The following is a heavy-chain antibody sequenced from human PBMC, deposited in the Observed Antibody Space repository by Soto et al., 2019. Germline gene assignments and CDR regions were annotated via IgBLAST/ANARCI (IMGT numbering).Heavy chain of an antibody. V-gene: IGHV3-23*01. J-gene: IGHJ4*02. Sequence: QSGGSLRLSCAASGFTFRSHAMSWVRQAPGKGLEWVSSISCSGGITYYAYSVKGRFTISIDNYKKTLLLQMDSLIAEDTALYYCTKDGEYSGSSATFYFRXWGQVTLVTISX. D-gene: IGHD6-6*01. CDR1: GFTFRSHA. CDR3: TKDGEYSGSSATFYFRX. CDR2: ISCSGGIT.